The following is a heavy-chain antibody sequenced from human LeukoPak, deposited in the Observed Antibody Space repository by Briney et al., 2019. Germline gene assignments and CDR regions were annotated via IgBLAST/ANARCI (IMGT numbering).Heavy chain of an antibody. Sequence: GGSLRLSCAASGFNFRNYAMPWVRQAPGKEPEWVALIRFDGSHKYYADSVKGRFTISRDNSRDTLSLQMSSLRADDTAVYYCTRSAYCTGGTCYSKTFDYWGQGTLVTVSS. CDR2: IRFDGSHK. CDR3: TRSAYCTGGTCYSKTFDY. D-gene: IGHD2-15*01. J-gene: IGHJ4*02. CDR1: GFNFRNYA. V-gene: IGHV3-30*02.